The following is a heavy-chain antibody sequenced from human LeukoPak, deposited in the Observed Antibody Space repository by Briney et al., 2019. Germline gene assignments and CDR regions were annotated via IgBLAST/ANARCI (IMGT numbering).Heavy chain of an antibody. CDR3: VRKNRDFNAAFDI. J-gene: IGHJ3*02. V-gene: IGHV3-53*01. D-gene: IGHD1-14*01. CDR2: SYSDSNT. CDR1: GFTVSNNY. Sequence: GGSLRLSCAASGFTVSNNYMSWVRQAPGKGLEWVSISYSDSNTNYADSVKGRFTISRDTSQNTLSLQMNSLRSEDTAVYYCVRKNRDFNAAFDIWGQGTVVTVSS.